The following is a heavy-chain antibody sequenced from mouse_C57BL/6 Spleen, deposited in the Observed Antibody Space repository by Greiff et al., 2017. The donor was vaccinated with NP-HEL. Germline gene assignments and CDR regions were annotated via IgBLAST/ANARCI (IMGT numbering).Heavy chain of an antibody. J-gene: IGHJ3*01. V-gene: IGHV1-59*01. D-gene: IGHD2-4*01. Sequence: VQLQQPGAELVRPGTSVKLSCKASGYTFTSYWMHWVKQRPGQGLEWIGVIDPSDSYTNYNQKFKGKATLTVDTSSSTAYMQLSSLTSEDSAVYYCARPYYDYDGAWFAYWGQGTLVTVSA. CDR3: ARPYYDYDGAWFAY. CDR2: IDPSDSYT. CDR1: GYTFTSYW.